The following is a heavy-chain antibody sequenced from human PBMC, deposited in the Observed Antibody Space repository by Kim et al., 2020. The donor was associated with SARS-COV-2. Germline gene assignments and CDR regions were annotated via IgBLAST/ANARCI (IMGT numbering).Heavy chain of an antibody. D-gene: IGHD3-22*01. J-gene: IGHJ4*02. Sequence: KSRVTISVDTSKNQFSLKLSSVTAADTAMYYCARDRLYYYDSSGYRYFDYWGQGTLVTVSS. CDR3: ARDRLYYYDSSGYRYFDY. V-gene: IGHV4-59*01.